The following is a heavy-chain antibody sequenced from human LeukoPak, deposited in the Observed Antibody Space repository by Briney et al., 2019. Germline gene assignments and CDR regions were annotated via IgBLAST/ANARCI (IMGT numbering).Heavy chain of an antibody. V-gene: IGHV4-39*07. J-gene: IGHJ6*03. Sequence: SETLSLTCTVSGGSVNSGTYYWSCIRQPPGKGLEWIGNIYYSGSAYYNPSLKSRVTMSVDTSKHQFSLKLSSVTAADTAVYYCARDEGGGYSYVRPSYYMDVWGKGTTVTVSS. CDR3: ARDEGGGYSYVRPSYYMDV. D-gene: IGHD5-18*01. CDR2: IYYSGSA. CDR1: GGSVNSGTYY.